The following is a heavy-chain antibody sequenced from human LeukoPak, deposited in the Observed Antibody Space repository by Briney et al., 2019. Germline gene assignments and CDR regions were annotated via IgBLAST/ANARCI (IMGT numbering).Heavy chain of an antibody. V-gene: IGHV3-53*01. J-gene: IGHJ4*02. Sequence: PGGSLRLSCTVSGFTFSGHYMDWVRQAPGKGLEWVSVIFRDGSTYYGDSVRGRFSISRDNSKNMVYLQMNNLRAEDTAVYFCARDFFDFWSGSWVWGQGTLVTVSS. D-gene: IGHD3-3*01. CDR2: IFRDGST. CDR3: ARDFFDFWSGSWV. CDR1: GFTFSGHY.